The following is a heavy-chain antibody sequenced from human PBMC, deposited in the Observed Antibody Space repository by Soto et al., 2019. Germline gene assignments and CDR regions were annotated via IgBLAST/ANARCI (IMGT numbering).Heavy chain of an antibody. J-gene: IGHJ4*02. V-gene: IGHV3-23*01. D-gene: IGHD2-2*01. CDR3: ATLTIGSTIDY. CDR2: ISGSGGST. CDR1: GFTFRAYA. Sequence: PGGSLRLSCAASGFTFRAYAMSWVRQAPGKGLEWVSDISGSGGSTNYADSVKGRFTISRDNSKNTLYLQMNSLRAEDTAVYYCATLTIGSTIDYWGQGTLVTVSS.